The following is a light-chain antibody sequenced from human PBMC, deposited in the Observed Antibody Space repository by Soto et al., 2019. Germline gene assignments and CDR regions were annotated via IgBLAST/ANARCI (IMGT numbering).Light chain of an antibody. J-gene: IGLJ2*01. CDR2: RNN. Sequence: QSVLTQPPSASGTPGQRVTISCSGSTSNIGNNYAYWYQQLPGTAPKLLIYRNNQRPSGVPDRFSGSKSGTSASLVISGLRSEDEADYYCAAWDDSLRGVVFGGGTEVTV. CDR3: AAWDDSLRGVV. CDR1: TSNIGNNY. V-gene: IGLV1-47*01.